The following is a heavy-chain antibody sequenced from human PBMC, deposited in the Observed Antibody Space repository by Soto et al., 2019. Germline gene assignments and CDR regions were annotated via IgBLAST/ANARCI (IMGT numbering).Heavy chain of an antibody. Sequence: PSETLSLTCTVSRGSISSGDHSWSWIRQPPGKGLECIGCITNNGNTHSISSLRSRLSMSVDTSKNQFSLKVTSVTAADTAVYYCARLSWFGELVIDSWGHGTLVTVSS. V-gene: IGHV4-30-4*01. CDR3: ARLSWFGELVIDS. CDR1: RGSISSGDHS. CDR2: ITNNGNT. D-gene: IGHD3-10*01. J-gene: IGHJ5*01.